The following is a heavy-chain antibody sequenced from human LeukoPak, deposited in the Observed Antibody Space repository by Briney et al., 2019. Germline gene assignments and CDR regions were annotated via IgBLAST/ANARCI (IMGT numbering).Heavy chain of an antibody. V-gene: IGHV4-31*03. J-gene: IGHJ4*02. CDR2: IYYSGST. D-gene: IGHD2-8*01. CDR1: GGSISSGGYY. Sequence: SETLSLTCTVSGGSISSGGYYWSWIRQHPGKGLEWIGYIYYSGSTYYNPSLKSRVTISVDTSKNQFSLKLSSVTAADTAVYYCARVLRGYFDYWGQGTLVTVSS. CDR3: ARVLRGYFDY.